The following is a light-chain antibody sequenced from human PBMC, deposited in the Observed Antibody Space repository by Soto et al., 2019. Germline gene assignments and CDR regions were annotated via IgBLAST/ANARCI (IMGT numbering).Light chain of an antibody. CDR3: AAWDDSLNGLV. Sequence: QSVLTQPPSASGTPGQRVTISCSGSSSNIGSNTVNSYQQLPGTAPKLLIYNNNQRPSGVPDRFSGSKTGTSASLTISGLQSDDEADYYCAAWDDSLNGLVFGTGTKVTVL. J-gene: IGLJ1*01. CDR2: NNN. CDR1: SSNIGSNT. V-gene: IGLV1-44*01.